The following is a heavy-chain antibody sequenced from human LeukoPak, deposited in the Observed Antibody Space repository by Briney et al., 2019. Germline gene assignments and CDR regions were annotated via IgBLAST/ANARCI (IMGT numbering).Heavy chain of an antibody. D-gene: IGHD3-22*01. V-gene: IGHV3-48*01. CDR2: ISSSSSII. CDR3: ARETHYYDSSGYLYAFDI. J-gene: IGHJ3*02. CDR1: GFTFNSYN. Sequence: GGSLRLSCGASGFTFNSYNMNWVRQAPGEGLEWVSYISSSSSIIYYTDSVKGRFTISRDNAKNSLYLQMNSLRAEGTAVYYCARETHYYDSSGYLYAFDIWGQGTMVTVSS.